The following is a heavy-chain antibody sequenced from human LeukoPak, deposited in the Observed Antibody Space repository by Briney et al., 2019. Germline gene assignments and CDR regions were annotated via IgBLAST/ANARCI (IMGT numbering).Heavy chain of an antibody. V-gene: IGHV3-21*01. Sequence: GGSLRLSCAASGSTFSGYSMNWVRQAPGKGLEWVSSISSSSTYIYYADSVKGRFTISRDNAKNSLYLQMNSLRAEDTAVYYCTSRGINYYDSGGFTYWGQGTLVTVSS. D-gene: IGHD3-22*01. CDR2: ISSSSTYI. CDR3: TSRGINYYDSGGFTY. CDR1: GSTFSGYS. J-gene: IGHJ4*02.